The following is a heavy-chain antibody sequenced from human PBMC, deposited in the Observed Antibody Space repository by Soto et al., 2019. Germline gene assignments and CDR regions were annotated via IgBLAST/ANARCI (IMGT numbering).Heavy chain of an antibody. Sequence: EVQLVESGGGLVQPGGSLRLTCVASGFPFSIYSMNWIRPAPGKGLEWSSYITSDTNNIKYADSVKGRFTISRDNAKILVYLQMNTLRDEDTAVYFCARSVEGHFDYWGQGTVVTVSS. J-gene: IGHJ4*02. D-gene: IGHD6-19*01. CDR2: ITSDTNNI. V-gene: IGHV3-48*02. CDR3: ARSVEGHFDY. CDR1: GFPFSIYS.